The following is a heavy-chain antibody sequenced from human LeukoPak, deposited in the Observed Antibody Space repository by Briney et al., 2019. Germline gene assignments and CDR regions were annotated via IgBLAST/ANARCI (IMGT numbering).Heavy chain of an antibody. D-gene: IGHD5-24*01. J-gene: IGHJ4*02. CDR2: ISYDGSNI. CDR3: ARGMATTETFDY. CDR1: GFDFNNYV. V-gene: IGHV3-30-3*01. Sequence: GGSLRLSCAASGFDFNNYVMHWARQAPGKGLEWVAVISYDGSNIYYSDSVKGRFTISRDNSKNTLYVQMSSLRPEDTAVYYCARGMATTETFDYWGQGTLVTVSS.